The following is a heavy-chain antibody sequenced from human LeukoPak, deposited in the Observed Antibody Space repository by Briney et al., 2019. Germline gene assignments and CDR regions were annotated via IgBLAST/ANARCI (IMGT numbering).Heavy chain of an antibody. CDR1: GGSISSYY. CDR3: ARPGPDYGSGKITPLNGFAP. Sequence: PSETLSLTCTVSGGSISSYYWTWIRQPAGKGLEWIGRIYTSGSTNYNPSLKSRVTMSLDTSKNQFSLKLRSVTAADTAVYYCARPGPDYGSGKITPLNGFAPGGRETLVTVSS. CDR2: IYTSGST. D-gene: IGHD3-10*01. J-gene: IGHJ5*02. V-gene: IGHV4-4*07.